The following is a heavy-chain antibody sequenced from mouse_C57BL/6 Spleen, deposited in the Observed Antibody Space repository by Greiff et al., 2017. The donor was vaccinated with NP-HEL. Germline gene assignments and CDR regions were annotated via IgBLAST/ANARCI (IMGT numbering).Heavy chain of an antibody. CDR1: GFTFSDYG. D-gene: IGHD1-1*01. Sequence: EVMLVESGRGLVQPGGSLKLSCAASGFTFSDYGMAWVRQAPRKGPEWVAFISNLAYSIYYADTVTGRFTISRENAKNTLYLEMSSLRSEDTAMYCCAREGITTVVAKGWYFEVGGTGTTVTVSS. CDR3: AREGITTVVAKGWYFEV. J-gene: IGHJ1*03. CDR2: ISNLAYSI. V-gene: IGHV5-15*01.